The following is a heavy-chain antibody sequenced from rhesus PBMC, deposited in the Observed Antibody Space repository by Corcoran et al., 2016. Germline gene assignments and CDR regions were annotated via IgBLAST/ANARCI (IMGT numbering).Heavy chain of an antibody. CDR2: IDLNTAST. CDR3: AREGWTSYGLDS. CDR1: GGSISAYF. Sequence: QVRLQQWGEGLVKPSETLSLTCAVHGGSISAYFGTWIRQPPGKGLGWIGNIDLNTASTTYNPSLKNRVTFSKDTSKNQLSLNLVSVTAADTAVYYCAREGWTSYGLDSWGQGVVVTVSS. J-gene: IGHJ6*01. D-gene: IGHD1-1*01. V-gene: IGHV4-73*01.